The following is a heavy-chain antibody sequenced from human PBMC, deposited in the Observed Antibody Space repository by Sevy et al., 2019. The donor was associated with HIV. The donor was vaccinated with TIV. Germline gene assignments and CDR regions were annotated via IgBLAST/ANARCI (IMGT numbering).Heavy chain of an antibody. Sequence: GGSLRLSCAASGFTFSSYGMHWVRQAPGKGLEWVAVIWYDGSNKYYADSVKGRFTISRDNSKNTLYLQMNSLRAEDTTVYYCGRDPAEEGYAIRYFQHWGQGTLVTVSS. CDR1: GFTFSSYG. D-gene: IGHD2-8*01. J-gene: IGHJ1*01. V-gene: IGHV3-33*01. CDR2: IWYDGSNK. CDR3: GRDPAEEGYAIRYFQH.